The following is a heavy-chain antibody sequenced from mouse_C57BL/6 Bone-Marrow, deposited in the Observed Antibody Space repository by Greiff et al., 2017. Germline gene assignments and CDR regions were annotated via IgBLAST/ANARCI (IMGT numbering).Heavy chain of an antibody. D-gene: IGHD1-1*01. J-gene: IGHJ2*01. CDR3: TEGYGSSEYYFDY. CDR1: GFTFSNYW. V-gene: IGHV6-3*01. CDR2: IRLKSDNYAT. Sequence: EVMLVESGGGLVQPGGSMKLSCVASGFTFSNYWMNWVRQSPEKGLEWVAQIRLKSDNYATHYAESVKGRFTISRDDSKSSVYLQMNNLRAEDTGIYYCTEGYGSSEYYFDYWGQGTTLTVSS.